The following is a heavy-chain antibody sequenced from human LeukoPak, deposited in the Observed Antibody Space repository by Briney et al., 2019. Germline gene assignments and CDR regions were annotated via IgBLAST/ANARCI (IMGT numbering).Heavy chain of an antibody. CDR3: ARAASYNYNNRPYLFDS. CDR1: GFAFSSYD. V-gene: IGHV3-13*01. J-gene: IGHJ4*02. CDR2: IGAFGDT. D-gene: IGHD3-10*01. Sequence: GGSLRLSCAASGFAFSSYDMHWVRQTSGKGLEWVSGIGAFGDTYYGVAVRGRFTISRDKAKNSLYLQMNSLGVGDTAVYICARAASYNYNNRPYLFDSWGQGTLVAVSS.